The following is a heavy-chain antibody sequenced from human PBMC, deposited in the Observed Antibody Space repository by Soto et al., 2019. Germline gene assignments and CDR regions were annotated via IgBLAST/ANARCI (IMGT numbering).Heavy chain of an antibody. V-gene: IGHV1-58*02. CDR2: IVVGSGNT. CDR3: AADPYSSGWYAFL. J-gene: IGHJ4*02. CDR1: GFTFTSSA. D-gene: IGHD6-19*01. Sequence: GASVKVSCKASGFTFTSSAMQWVRQARGQRLEWIGWIVVGSGNTNYAQKFQERVTITRDMSTSTAYMELSSLRSEDTAVYYCAADPYSSGWYAFLWGQGTLVTVSS.